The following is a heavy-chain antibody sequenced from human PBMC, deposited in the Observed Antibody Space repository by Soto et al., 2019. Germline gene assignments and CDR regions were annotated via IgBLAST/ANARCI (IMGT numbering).Heavy chain of an antibody. Sequence: QVQLVQSGAEVKKPGSSVKVSCKASGGTFSSYTISWVRQAPGQGLEWMGRIIPILGIANYAKKFQVRVTITADKSTSTAYMDVSSLRSEDTAVYYCARVGGTAPDYWGQGTLVTVSS. CDR1: GGTFSSYT. CDR3: ARVGGTAPDY. D-gene: IGHD2-21*02. CDR2: IIPILGIA. V-gene: IGHV1-69*02. J-gene: IGHJ4*02.